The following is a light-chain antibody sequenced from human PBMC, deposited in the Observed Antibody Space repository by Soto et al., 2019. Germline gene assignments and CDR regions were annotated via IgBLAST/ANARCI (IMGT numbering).Light chain of an antibody. J-gene: IGLJ7*01. V-gene: IGLV1-47*01. CDR1: SSNIGSNY. CDR3: AVWHEILSGVV. Sequence: QSVLTQPPSASGTPGQRVTISCSGSSSNIGSNYVYWYQQLPGKAPKLLIYRNDQRPSGVPDRFSRSKSGTSSSLAISGLSYDDVYIYYFAVWHEILSGVVFGGGNQQTVL. CDR2: RND.